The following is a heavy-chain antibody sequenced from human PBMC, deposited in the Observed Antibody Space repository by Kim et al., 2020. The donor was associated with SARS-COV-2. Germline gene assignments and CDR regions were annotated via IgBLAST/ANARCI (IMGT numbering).Heavy chain of an antibody. V-gene: IGHV4-34*01. CDR3: ARDGAGAFDI. D-gene: IGHD4-17*01. CDR2: INHSGST. Sequence: SETLSLTCAVYGGSFSGYYWSWIRQPPGKGLEWIGEINHSGSTNYNPSLKSRVTISVDTSKNQFSLKLSSVTAADTAVYYCARDGAGAFDIWGQGTMVT. J-gene: IGHJ3*02. CDR1: GGSFSGYY.